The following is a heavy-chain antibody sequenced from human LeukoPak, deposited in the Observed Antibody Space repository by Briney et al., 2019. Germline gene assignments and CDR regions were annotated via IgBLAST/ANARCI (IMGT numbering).Heavy chain of an antibody. J-gene: IGHJ4*02. D-gene: IGHD5-12*01. Sequence: PGGSLRLSCAASGFTFSSYWMHWVRQAPGKGLVWVSLIKTDGSSTSYADPVKGRFTIARDNAKNTLYLQMNSLRDEDTAVYYCARDKGYAVDYWGQGTLVTVSS. V-gene: IGHV3-74*01. CDR1: GFTFSSYW. CDR2: IKTDGSST. CDR3: ARDKGYAVDY.